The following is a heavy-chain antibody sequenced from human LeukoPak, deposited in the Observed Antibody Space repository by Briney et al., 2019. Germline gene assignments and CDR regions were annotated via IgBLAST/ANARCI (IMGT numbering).Heavy chain of an antibody. Sequence: GASVKVSCTVSGYTLTDLSMHWVRQAPGKGLEWMGGFNPEDGETIYAQKFQGRVTMTEDTSTDTAYMELSSLRSEDTAVYYCATGRKVYAGNWFDPWGQGTLVTVSS. D-gene: IGHD2-8*01. V-gene: IGHV1-24*01. CDR1: GYTLTDLS. J-gene: IGHJ5*02. CDR3: ATGRKVYAGNWFDP. CDR2: FNPEDGET.